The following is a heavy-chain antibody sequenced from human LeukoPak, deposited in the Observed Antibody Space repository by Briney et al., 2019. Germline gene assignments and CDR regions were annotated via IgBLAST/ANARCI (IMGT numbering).Heavy chain of an antibody. Sequence: AGGSLRLSCAASGFTFSSYAMSWVRQAPGKGLEWVSSISGSGGSTYYADSVKGRFTISRDNSKNTLYLQTNSLRAEDTAVYYCAKRGDFWSGSLWYFDYWGQGTLVTVSS. CDR1: GFTFSSYA. V-gene: IGHV3-23*01. CDR2: ISGSGGST. D-gene: IGHD3-3*01. CDR3: AKRGDFWSGSLWYFDY. J-gene: IGHJ4*02.